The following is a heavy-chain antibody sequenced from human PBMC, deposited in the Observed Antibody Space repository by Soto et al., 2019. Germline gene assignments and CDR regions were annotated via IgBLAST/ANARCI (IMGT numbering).Heavy chain of an antibody. J-gene: IGHJ4*02. Sequence: VQLVESGGGVVQPGRSLRLSYAASGFTFSDYAMHWVRQAPGKGLEWVAVVSHDGRNTHYADSVKGRFTISRDSSKNTVSLEMTSLRAEDTAGYYCAKGGRQWLVTSGFNYWGQGALVTVSS. CDR3: AKGGRQWLVTSGFNY. D-gene: IGHD6-19*01. CDR2: VSHDGRNT. CDR1: GFTFSDYA. V-gene: IGHV3-30*18.